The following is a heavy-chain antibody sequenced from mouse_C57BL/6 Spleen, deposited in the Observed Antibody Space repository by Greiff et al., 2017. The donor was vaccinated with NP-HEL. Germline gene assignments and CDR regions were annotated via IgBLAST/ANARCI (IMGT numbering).Heavy chain of an antibody. CDR2: ISNLAYSI. CDR3: ARTGYYAMDY. D-gene: IGHD4-1*01. CDR1: GFTFSDYG. J-gene: IGHJ4*01. Sequence: DVKLVESGGGLVQPGGSLKLSCAASGFTFSDYGMAWVRQAPRKGPEWVAFISNLAYSIYYADTVTGRVTISSENAKTTLYLEMSSLRSEDTAMYYCARTGYYAMDYWGQGTSVTVSS. V-gene: IGHV5-15*01.